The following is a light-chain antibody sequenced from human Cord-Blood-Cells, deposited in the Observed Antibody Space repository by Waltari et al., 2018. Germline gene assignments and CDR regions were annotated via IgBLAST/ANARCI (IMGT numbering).Light chain of an antibody. J-gene: IGLJ3*02. CDR3: QSYDSSLSGSV. V-gene: IGLV1-40*01. Sequence: QSLLTQPPSVSGAPGQRVTISCTGSSSTIGAGYDVHWYQQLPGTAPRPLIYGNSNRPAGVPDRFSGSKSGTSASLAITGLQAEDEADYYCQSYDSSLSGSVFGGGTKLTVL. CDR1: SSTIGAGYD. CDR2: GNS.